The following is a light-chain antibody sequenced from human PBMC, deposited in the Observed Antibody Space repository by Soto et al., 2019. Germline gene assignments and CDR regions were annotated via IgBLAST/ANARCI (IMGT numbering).Light chain of an antibody. CDR1: SSDVGSNNL. J-gene: IGLJ2*01. CDR2: EGS. V-gene: IGLV2-23*01. CDR3: CSYAGSNLVG. Sequence: QSVLTQPASVSGSPGQSITISCTGTSSDVGSNNLVSWYQQHPGKAPKLMINEGSKRPSGVSNRFSGSKSGYTASLTISGLQAEDEADYYCCSYAGSNLVGFGGWTQLAVL.